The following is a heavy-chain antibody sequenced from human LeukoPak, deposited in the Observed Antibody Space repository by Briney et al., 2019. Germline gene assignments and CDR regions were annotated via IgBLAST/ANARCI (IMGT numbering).Heavy chain of an antibody. J-gene: IGHJ6*02. CDR3: ARASGSYLYGMDV. V-gene: IGHV3-48*01. D-gene: IGHD3-10*01. Sequence: GGSLRLSCAASGFTFSSYSMNWVRQAPGKGLEWVSYISSSSSTIYYADSVKGRFTISRDNAKNTLYLQMNSLRAEDTAVYYCARASGSYLYGMDVWGQGTTVTVSS. CDR2: ISSSSSTI. CDR1: GFTFSSYS.